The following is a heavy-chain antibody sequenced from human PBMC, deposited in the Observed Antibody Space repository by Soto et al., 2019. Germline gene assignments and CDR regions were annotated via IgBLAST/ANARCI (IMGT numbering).Heavy chain of an antibody. CDR2: ISGSGGST. J-gene: IGHJ4*02. Sequence: GGSLRLSCAASGFTFSSYAMSWVRQAPGKGLEWVSAISGSGGSTYYADSVKGRFTISRDNSKNTLYLQMNSLRAEDTAVYYCAKGRPASYYYDSSGYGTQFDYWGQGTLVTVSS. V-gene: IGHV3-23*01. CDR1: GFTFSSYA. CDR3: AKGRPASYYYDSSGYGTQFDY. D-gene: IGHD3-22*01.